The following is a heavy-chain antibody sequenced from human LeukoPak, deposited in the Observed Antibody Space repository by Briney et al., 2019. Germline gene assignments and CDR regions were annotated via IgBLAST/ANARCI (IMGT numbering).Heavy chain of an antibody. CDR2: INHSGST. CDR3: ARGLNDSWTGENY. J-gene: IGHJ4*02. Sequence: PSETLSLTCAVYDGSFSGYHWSWIRQPPGKGLEWIGEINHSGSTNYNPSLKSRVTISLDTSKSQFSLKVRYVTAADTAVYYCARGLNDSWTGENYWGQGTLVTVSS. D-gene: IGHD3-3*01. V-gene: IGHV4-34*01. CDR1: DGSFSGYH.